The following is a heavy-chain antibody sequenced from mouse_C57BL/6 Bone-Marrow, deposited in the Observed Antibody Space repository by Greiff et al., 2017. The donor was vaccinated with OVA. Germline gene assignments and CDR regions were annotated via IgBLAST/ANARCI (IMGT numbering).Heavy chain of an antibody. CDR3: ARHNGLFAY. Sequence: DVQLVESGGDLVKPGGSLKLSCAASGFTFSSYGMSWVRQTPDKRLEWVATISSGGSYTYYPDSVKGRFTISRDNAKNTLYLQMSSLKSEDTAMYYCARHNGLFAYWGQGTLVTVSA. CDR1: GFTFSSYG. J-gene: IGHJ3*01. V-gene: IGHV5-6*01. D-gene: IGHD3-1*01. CDR2: ISSGGSYT.